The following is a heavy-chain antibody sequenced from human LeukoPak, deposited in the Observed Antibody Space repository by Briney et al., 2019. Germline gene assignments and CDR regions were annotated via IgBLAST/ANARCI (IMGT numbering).Heavy chain of an antibody. CDR3: AKDLSVGGSYSSGYFDY. Sequence: PGGSLRLSCAASGFTFSDYWMHWVRQAPGKGLEWVAFIRYDGSNKYYADSVKGRFTISRDNSKNTLYLQMNSLRAEDTAVYYCAKDLSVGGSYSSGYFDYWGQGTLVTVSS. V-gene: IGHV3-30*02. D-gene: IGHD1-26*01. CDR1: GFTFSDYW. CDR2: IRYDGSNK. J-gene: IGHJ4*02.